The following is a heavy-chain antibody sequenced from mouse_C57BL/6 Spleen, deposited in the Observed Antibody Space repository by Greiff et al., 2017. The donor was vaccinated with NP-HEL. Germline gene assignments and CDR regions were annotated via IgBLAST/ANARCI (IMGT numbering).Heavy chain of an antibody. Sequence: QVQLQQSGAELVRPGTSVKMSCKASGYTFTNYWIGWAKQRPGHGLEWIGDIYPGGGYTNSNEKFKGKATLTADKSSSTAYMQFSSLTSEDSAIYYCARERDNDEKSYWYFDVWGTGTTVTVSS. CDR3: ARERDNDEKSYWYFDV. CDR2: IYPGGGYT. D-gene: IGHD2-4*01. J-gene: IGHJ1*03. V-gene: IGHV1-63*01. CDR1: GYTFTNYW.